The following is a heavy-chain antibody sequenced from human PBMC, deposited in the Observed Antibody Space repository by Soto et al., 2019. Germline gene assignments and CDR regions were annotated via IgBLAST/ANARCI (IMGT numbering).Heavy chain of an antibody. V-gene: IGHV1-2*04. D-gene: IGHD3-22*01. CDR3: ARGDYDSRCYYSEPHDAFDI. CDR1: GYTFTGYY. CDR2: INPNSGGT. J-gene: IGHJ3*02. Sequence: ASVKVSCKASGYTFTGYYMHWVRQAPGQGLEWMGWINPNSGGTNYAQKFQGWVTMTRDTSIGTAYMELSRLRSDDTAVYYCARGDYDSRCYYSEPHDAFDIWGQGTMVTVSS.